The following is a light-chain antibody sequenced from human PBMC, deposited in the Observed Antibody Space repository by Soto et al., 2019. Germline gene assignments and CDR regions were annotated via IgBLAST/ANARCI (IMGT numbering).Light chain of an antibody. CDR2: EVS. J-gene: IGLJ2*01. CDR1: SSDVGAYNY. CDR3: SSYTSSGTVI. V-gene: IGLV2-14*01. Sequence: QSALTQPASVSGSPGQSITISCTGTSSDVGAYNYVSWFQQHPGRAPKLIIYEVSNWPSGVSNRFSASKSGSTASLTISGLQAEDEADYYCSSYTSSGTVIFGGGTKVTVL.